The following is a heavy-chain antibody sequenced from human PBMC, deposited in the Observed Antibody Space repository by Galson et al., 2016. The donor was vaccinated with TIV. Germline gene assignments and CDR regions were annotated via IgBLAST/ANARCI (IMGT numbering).Heavy chain of an antibody. D-gene: IGHD1-7*01. J-gene: IGHJ3*02. CDR1: GFTFSSYS. Sequence: SLRLSCAVSGFTFSSYSMNWVRQAPGKGLEWVASISTTSNYIYYADSVKGRFTISRDNAEDSLYLQINSLRAEDTALYDCARRGNYFSDAFDIWGQGTIVTVSS. CDR2: ISTTSNYI. CDR3: ARRGNYFSDAFDI. V-gene: IGHV3-21*01.